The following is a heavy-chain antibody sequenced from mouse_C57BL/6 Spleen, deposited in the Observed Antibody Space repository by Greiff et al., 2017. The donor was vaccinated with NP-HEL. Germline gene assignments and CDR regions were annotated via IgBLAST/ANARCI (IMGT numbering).Heavy chain of an antibody. J-gene: IGHJ3*01. CDR1: GYTFTSYG. CDR2: IYPRSGNT. CDR3: ARERGAY. V-gene: IGHV1-81*01. Sequence: QVQLKQSGAELARPGASVKLSCKASGYTFTSYGISWVKQRTGQGLEWIGEIYPRSGNTYYNEKFKGKATLTADKSSSTAYMELRSLTSEDSAVYFCARERGAYWGQGTLVTVSA.